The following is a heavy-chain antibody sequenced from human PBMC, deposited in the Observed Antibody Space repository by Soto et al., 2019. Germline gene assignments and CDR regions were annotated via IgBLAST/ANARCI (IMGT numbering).Heavy chain of an antibody. J-gene: IGHJ6*02. V-gene: IGHV1-69*01. Sequence: QVQLVQSGAEVKKPGSSVKVSCKASGGTFSSYAISWVRQAPGQGPEWMGGIIPIFGTANYAQKFQGRVTITADESTSTAYMELSSLRSEDTAVYYCASLVGATNFYYYGMDVWGQGTTVTVSS. CDR3: ASLVGATNFYYYGMDV. CDR1: GGTFSSYA. CDR2: IIPIFGTA. D-gene: IGHD1-26*01.